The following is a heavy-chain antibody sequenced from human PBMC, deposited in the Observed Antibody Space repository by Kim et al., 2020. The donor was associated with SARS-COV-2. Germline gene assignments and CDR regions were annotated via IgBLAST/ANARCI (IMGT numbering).Heavy chain of an antibody. CDR1: GGSISGSNW. D-gene: IGHD1-26*01. CDR2: IYHSGST. V-gene: IGHV4-4*02. CDR3: ATGGGTYPFDY. Sequence: SETLSLTCAVSGGSISGSNWWSWVRQPPGRGLQWIGEIYHSGSTNYNPSLKSRVTISVDKSKIQFSLRLSSVTAADTAVYYCATGGGTYPFDYWGQGTLVTVSS. J-gene: IGHJ4*02.